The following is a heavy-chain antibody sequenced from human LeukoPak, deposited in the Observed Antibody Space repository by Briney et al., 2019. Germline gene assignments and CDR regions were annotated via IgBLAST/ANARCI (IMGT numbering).Heavy chain of an antibody. V-gene: IGHV3-23*01. CDR3: AKDAPKGIAVAGTEYFDY. CDR2: ISGSGGST. D-gene: IGHD6-19*01. CDR1: GFTFSSNA. J-gene: IGHJ4*02. Sequence: GGSLRLSCAASGFTFSSNAMSWVRQAPGKGLEWVSAISGSGGSTYYADSVKGRFTISRDNSKNTLYLQMNSLRAEDTAVYYCAKDAPKGIAVAGTEYFDYWGQGTLVTVSS.